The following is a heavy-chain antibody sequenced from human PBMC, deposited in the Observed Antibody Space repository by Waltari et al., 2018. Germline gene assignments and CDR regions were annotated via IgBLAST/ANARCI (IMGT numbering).Heavy chain of an antibody. CDR2: IYHAGVT. D-gene: IGHD2-2*03. Sequence: QVQLQESGPGLVKPSETLSLTCDVSGYSINSGYYWGLIRQSPGKGLEWIATIYHAGVTFYNPSLKSRVTISMDTSKNQFSLKLNSVTAADTAVYFCSRQVLGYCTSAACRRLESWGQGTLVTVSS. CDR3: SRQVLGYCTSAACRRLES. CDR1: GYSINSGYY. V-gene: IGHV4-38-2*01. J-gene: IGHJ4*02.